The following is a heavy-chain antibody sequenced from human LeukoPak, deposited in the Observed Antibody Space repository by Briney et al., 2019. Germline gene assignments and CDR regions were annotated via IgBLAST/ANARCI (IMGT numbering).Heavy chain of an antibody. J-gene: IGHJ4*02. CDR3: GKSEYTYGLNS. V-gene: IGHV1-2*02. CDR2: VNPKNGGT. D-gene: IGHD5-18*01. Sequence: GASVKVSCKASGYTFTDFYLHWVRQAPGQGLEWMGWVNPKNGGTKFPRKFQDRVTMTGDTSISTVYMQLSSLTSDDTAIYYCGKSEYTYGLNSWGQGTLVTVSS. CDR1: GYTFTDFY.